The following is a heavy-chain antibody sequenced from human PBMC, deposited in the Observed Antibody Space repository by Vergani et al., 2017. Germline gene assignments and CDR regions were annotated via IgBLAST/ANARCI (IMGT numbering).Heavy chain of an antibody. V-gene: IGHV1-69*13. CDR1: GGTFSSYA. Sequence: QVQLVQSGAEVKKPGSSVKVSCKASGGTFSSYAISWVRQAPGQGLEWMGRIIPIFGTANYAQKFQGRVTITADESTSTAYMKLSSLRSEDTAVYYCARDPFDRHRFPGWGQGTMVTVSS. D-gene: IGHD3-16*01. J-gene: IGHJ3*01. CDR2: IIPIFGTA. CDR3: ARDPFDRHRFPG.